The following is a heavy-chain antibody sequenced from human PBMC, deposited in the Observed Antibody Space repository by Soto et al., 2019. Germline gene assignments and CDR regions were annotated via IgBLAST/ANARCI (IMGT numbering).Heavy chain of an antibody. Sequence: QVQLQESGPGLVKPSQTLSLTCTVSGGSISSGGYYWSWIRQHPGKGLEWIGYIYYSGSTYYNPYLRCRVTISVDTSKNQFSLKLSSVTAADTAVYYCARDKIGLHWFDPWGQGTLVTVSS. CDR2: IYYSGST. D-gene: IGHD3-22*01. J-gene: IGHJ5*02. CDR1: GGSISSGGYY. V-gene: IGHV4-31*03. CDR3: ARDKIGLHWFDP.